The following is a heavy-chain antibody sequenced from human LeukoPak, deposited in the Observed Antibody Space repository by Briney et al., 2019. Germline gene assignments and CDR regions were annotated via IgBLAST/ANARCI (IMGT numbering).Heavy chain of an antibody. J-gene: IGHJ4*02. CDR2: INWNGGST. Sequence: GGSLRLSCAASGFTFDDYGMSWVRQAPGKGLERVSGINWNGGSTGYADSVKGRFTISRDNAKNSLYLQMNSLRAEDTALYYCARGGAAESYFDYWGQGTLVTVSS. V-gene: IGHV3-20*04. CDR1: GFTFDDYG. D-gene: IGHD6-25*01. CDR3: ARGGAAESYFDY.